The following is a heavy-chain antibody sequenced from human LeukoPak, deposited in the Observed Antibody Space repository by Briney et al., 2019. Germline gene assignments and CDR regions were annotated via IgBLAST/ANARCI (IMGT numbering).Heavy chain of an antibody. CDR1: GFTVSSKY. CDR2: LYSGGST. V-gene: IGHV3-53*01. CDR3: AREGLVAGYGKYYFDY. D-gene: IGHD6-19*01. J-gene: IGHJ4*02. Sequence: GVSLRLSCAASGFTVSSKYMTWVRQAPGKGLEWVSVLYSGGSTYYADSVKGRFTISRDNSKNTLYLQMNSLTAEDTAVYYCAREGLVAGYGKYYFDYWGQGTLVTVSA.